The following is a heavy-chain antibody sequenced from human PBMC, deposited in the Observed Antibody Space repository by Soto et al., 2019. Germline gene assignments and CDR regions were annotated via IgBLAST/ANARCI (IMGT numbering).Heavy chain of an antibody. Sequence: QITLKESGPTLVKPTQTLTLTCTFSGFSLSTVGVGVGWIRQPPGKALEWLALIYWDDDKRYKPSLKSSLTITKDTSKNQLVLTLTNMDPVDTGTYYCAHRRAILGWVYGLDVWGQGTTVTVSS. D-gene: IGHD3-3*01. V-gene: IGHV2-5*02. J-gene: IGHJ6*02. CDR1: GFSLSTVGVG. CDR3: AHRRAILGWVYGLDV. CDR2: IYWDDDK.